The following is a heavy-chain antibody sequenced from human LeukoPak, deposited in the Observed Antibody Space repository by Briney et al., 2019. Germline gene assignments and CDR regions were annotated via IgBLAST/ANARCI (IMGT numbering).Heavy chain of an antibody. CDR2: ISGSGGST. J-gene: IGHJ4*02. D-gene: IGHD3-16*01. CDR3: AKSRIMSSAQPWIDY. Sequence: GGSLRLSCAASGFTFSSYAMSWVRQAPGKGLEWVSAISGSGGSTYYADSVKGRFTISRDNSKNTLYLQMNSLRAEDTAVYYCAKSRIMSSAQPWIDYWGQGTLVTVSS. V-gene: IGHV3-23*01. CDR1: GFTFSSYA.